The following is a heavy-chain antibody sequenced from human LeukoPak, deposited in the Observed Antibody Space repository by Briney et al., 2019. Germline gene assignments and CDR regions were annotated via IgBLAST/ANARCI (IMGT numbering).Heavy chain of an antibody. CDR3: AKDLNGSGSYYLTLYYYYMDV. V-gene: IGHV3-23*01. J-gene: IGHJ6*03. CDR1: GFTFSSYA. CDR2: ISGSGGST. Sequence: GGSLRLSCAASGFTFSSYAMSWVRQPPGKGLEWVSAISGSGGSTYYADSVKGQFTISRDNSKNTLYLQMNSLRAEDTAVYYCAKDLNGSGSYYLTLYYYYMDVWGKGTTVTVSS. D-gene: IGHD3-10*01.